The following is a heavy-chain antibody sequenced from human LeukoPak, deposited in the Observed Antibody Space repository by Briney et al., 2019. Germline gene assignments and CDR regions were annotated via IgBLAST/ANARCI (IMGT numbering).Heavy chain of an antibody. D-gene: IGHD3-10*01. CDR1: GFTFSSYE. J-gene: IGHJ4*02. V-gene: IGHV3-33*08. CDR3: ARDPGGDYFDY. CDR2: IWYDGSNE. Sequence: SGGSLRLSCAASGFTFSSYEMNWVRQAPGKGLEWMAVIWYDGSNEYYADSVKGRFTISRDNSKNTLYLQMNSLRVEDTAVYYCARDPGGDYFDYWGQGTLVTVSS.